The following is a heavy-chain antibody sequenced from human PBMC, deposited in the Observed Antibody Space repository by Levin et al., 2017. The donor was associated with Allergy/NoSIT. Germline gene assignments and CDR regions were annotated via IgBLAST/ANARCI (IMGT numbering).Heavy chain of an antibody. J-gene: IGHJ4*02. CDR2: INEDGSEI. CDR3: ARDVRASGYTSNSY. V-gene: IGHV3-7*04. Sequence: GGSLRLSCVGSGFSFSRYWMSWVRQAPGKGLEWVANINEDGSEIYSLDSVKGRFTISRDNAQHSLHLQMNSLRAEDTGVYYCARDVRASGYTSNSYWGQGTQVTVSS. CDR1: GFSFSRYW. D-gene: IGHD3-10*02.